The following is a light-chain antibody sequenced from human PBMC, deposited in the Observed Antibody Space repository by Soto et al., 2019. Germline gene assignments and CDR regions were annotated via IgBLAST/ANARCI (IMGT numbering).Light chain of an antibody. J-gene: IGKJ2*01. CDR1: QSISSY. V-gene: IGKV1-39*01. Sequence: DIQMTQSPSSLSASVGDTVTITCRASQSISSYLNWYQQKPGKAPKLLIYAASSLQSGVPSRFSGSGAGTDFTLSISSLQPEDFATYYCQESYTTPVAFGRGTKLESK. CDR2: AAS. CDR3: QESYTTPVA.